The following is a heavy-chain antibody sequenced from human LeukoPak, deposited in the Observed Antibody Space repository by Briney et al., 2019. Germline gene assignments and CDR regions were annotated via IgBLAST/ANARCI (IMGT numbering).Heavy chain of an antibody. D-gene: IGHD6-19*01. J-gene: IGHJ3*02. Sequence: ASVKVSCKASGYTFTGYYMHWVRQAPGQGLEWLGWINPNSGDTNYSQKFQGRVSMTRDTSINTAYMELSRLTSDDTAVYYCARDLYSSGWTDAFDIWGQGTMVTVSS. CDR3: ARDLYSSGWTDAFDI. CDR2: INPNSGDT. V-gene: IGHV1-2*02. CDR1: GYTFTGYY.